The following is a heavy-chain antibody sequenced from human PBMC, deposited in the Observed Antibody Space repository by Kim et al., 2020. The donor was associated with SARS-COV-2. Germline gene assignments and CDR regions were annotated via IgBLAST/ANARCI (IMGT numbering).Heavy chain of an antibody. CDR3: ARRRYTGDYLRVDY. V-gene: IGHV4-39*01. D-gene: IGHD4-17*01. CDR1: GGSISSSSYY. Sequence: SETLSLTCTVSGGSISSSSYYWGWIRQPPGKGLEWIGSIYYSGSTCYNPSLKSRVTISVDTSKNQFSLKLSSVTAADTAVYYCARRRYTGDYLRVDYWGQGTLVTVSS. J-gene: IGHJ4*02. CDR2: IYYSGST.